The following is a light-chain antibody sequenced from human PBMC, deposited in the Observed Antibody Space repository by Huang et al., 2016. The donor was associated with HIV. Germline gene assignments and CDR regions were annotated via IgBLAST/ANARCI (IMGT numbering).Light chain of an antibody. V-gene: IGKV1-6*01. J-gene: IGKJ4*01. CDR3: LQDYDYPLT. CDR1: QDIKND. Sequence: AIQMTQSPSSLSASVGDRVTITCRASQDIKNDLGWDQQKPGRVPKVLISGSSRLENGVPSRFSGSGFGTDFTLTISSLQPEDFATYYCLQDYDYPLTFGGGTKVEIK. CDR2: GSS.